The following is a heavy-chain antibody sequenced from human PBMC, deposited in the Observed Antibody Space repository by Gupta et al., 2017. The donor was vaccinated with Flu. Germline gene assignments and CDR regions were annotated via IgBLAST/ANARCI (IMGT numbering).Heavy chain of an antibody. Sequence: QVQLQESGPGLERPSDTLSLTCTVSGDAITDYYWNWTRQPPGKALEWNGYIHYSGPSDADPALKSRVASTVDTSKSQISINLEYATASDTAVDYGGSCATGDAFDSWGQGTLVTVSS. J-gene: IGHJ4*02. CDR3: GSCATGDAFDS. V-gene: IGHV4-59*07. CDR1: GDAITDYY. D-gene: IGHD3-16*01. CDR2: IHYSGPS.